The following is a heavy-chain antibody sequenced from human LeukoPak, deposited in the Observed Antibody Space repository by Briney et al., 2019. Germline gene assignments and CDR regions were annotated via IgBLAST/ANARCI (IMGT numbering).Heavy chain of an antibody. CDR2: INPNSGGT. V-gene: IGHV1-2*02. Sequence: ASVSVSCKASGYTLTGYYLHWVRQAPGQGLEWMGWINPNSGGTNYAQKFQGRVTMTRDTSISTAYLELSWLRSDDTAVYYCARDLKRRYYYDSSGSLSEYYFDYWGQGTLVTVSS. J-gene: IGHJ4*02. CDR3: ARDLKRRYYYDSSGSLSEYYFDY. CDR1: GYTLTGYY. D-gene: IGHD3-22*01.